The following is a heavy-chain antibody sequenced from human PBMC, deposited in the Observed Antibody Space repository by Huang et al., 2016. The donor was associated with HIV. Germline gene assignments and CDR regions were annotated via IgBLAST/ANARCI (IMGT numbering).Heavy chain of an antibody. D-gene: IGHD3-10*01. J-gene: IGHJ6*03. CDR2: TLPKGTN. CDR1: GDSLSGGSYC. Sequence: QVHLQESGPGLVRPSQTLSLTCAVSGDSLSGGSYCWSWIRQPAGAGLEWIGHTLPKGTNNYNPALTKRGTISMDSSKRKPSLQWTSVTAGDTAVYFCAREVAYRVRGVTTYFYDYRDVWGRGTTVTVSS. CDR3: AREVAYRVRGVTTYFYDYRDV. V-gene: IGHV4-61*09.